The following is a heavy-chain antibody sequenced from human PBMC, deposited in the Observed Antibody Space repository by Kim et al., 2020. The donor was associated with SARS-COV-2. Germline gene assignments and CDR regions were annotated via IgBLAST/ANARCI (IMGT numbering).Heavy chain of an antibody. CDR3: AKRIPGSAVYYFDH. D-gene: IGHD2-15*01. V-gene: IGHV3-23*01. J-gene: IGHJ4*02. Sequence: ADTGKGLFTISRDNSKNLVYLQMNSLRAEDTAVYSCAKRIPGSAVYYFDHWGQGTLVTVSS.